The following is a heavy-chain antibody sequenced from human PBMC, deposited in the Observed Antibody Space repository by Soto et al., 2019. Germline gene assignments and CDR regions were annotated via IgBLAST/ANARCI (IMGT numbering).Heavy chain of an antibody. CDR3: AMAHGAPGLPNNRVGP. V-gene: IGHV1-18*01. D-gene: IGHD1-26*01. CDR1: GYTFTSYG. Sequence: ASVKVSCKASGYTFTSYGISWVRQAPGQGLEWMGWISAYNGNTNYAQKLQGRVTMTTDTSTSTAYIELRSLRSDDTAVYYCAMAHGAPGLPNNRVGPRGHGTLV. J-gene: IGHJ5*02. CDR2: ISAYNGNT.